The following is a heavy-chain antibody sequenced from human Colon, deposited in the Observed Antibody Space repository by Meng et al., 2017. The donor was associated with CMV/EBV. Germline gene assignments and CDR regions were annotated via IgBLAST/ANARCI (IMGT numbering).Heavy chain of an antibody. CDR3: ARDHPAGVVVVPAATPSNSAFDI. J-gene: IGHJ3*02. V-gene: IGHV3-13*03. CDR1: GFTFSSYD. CDR2: IGTAGDT. Sequence: SCAACGFTFSSYDMHWVRQATGKGLEWVSAIGTAGDTYYPGSVKGQFTISRENAKNSLYLQMNSLRAGDTAVYYCARDHPAGVVVVPAATPSNSAFDIWGQGTMVTVSS. D-gene: IGHD2-2*01.